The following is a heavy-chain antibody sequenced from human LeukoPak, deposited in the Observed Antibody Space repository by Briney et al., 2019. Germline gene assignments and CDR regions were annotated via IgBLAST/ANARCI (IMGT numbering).Heavy chain of an antibody. CDR1: GGSISSYY. J-gene: IGHJ3*02. V-gene: IGHV4-59*01. D-gene: IGHD2-2*01. CDR3: ARDLGYCSSTSCAMAFDI. CDR2: IYYSGST. Sequence: SETLSLTCTVSGGSISSYYWNWIRQPPGKGLEWIGYIYYSGSTNYNPSLKSRVTISVDTPKNQFSLKLSSVTAADTAVYYCARDLGYCSSTSCAMAFDIWGQGTMVTVSS.